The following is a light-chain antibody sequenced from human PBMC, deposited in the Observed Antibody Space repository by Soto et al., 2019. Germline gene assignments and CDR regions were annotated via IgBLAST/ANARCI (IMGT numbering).Light chain of an antibody. CDR1: QSVSTN. CDR3: QQYNNWPPWT. V-gene: IGKV3-15*01. Sequence: EIVMTQSPATLSLSAGERATLSCRASQSVSTNVAWYQQKPGQALRLLMFGASTRAAGIPARFSGSGSGTDFTLTISSLQSEDFAVYYCQQYNNWPPWTFGQGTKVDI. J-gene: IGKJ1*01. CDR2: GAS.